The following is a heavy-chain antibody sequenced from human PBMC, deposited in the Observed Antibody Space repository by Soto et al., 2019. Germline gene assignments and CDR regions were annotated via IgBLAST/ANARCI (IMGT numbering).Heavy chain of an antibody. CDR3: AREADYDDSSGYFSPEYFEH. V-gene: IGHV3-30-3*01. D-gene: IGHD3-22*01. CDR1: GFTFSSYA. Sequence: PGGSLRLSCAASGFTFSSYAMHWVRQAPGKGLEGVAVISYDGGNKCYADSVKGRFTISRDNSKNTLYLQMNSLRAENTAVYYCAREADYDDSSGYFSPEYFEHWGQGTPVTVSS. CDR2: ISYDGGNK. J-gene: IGHJ1*01.